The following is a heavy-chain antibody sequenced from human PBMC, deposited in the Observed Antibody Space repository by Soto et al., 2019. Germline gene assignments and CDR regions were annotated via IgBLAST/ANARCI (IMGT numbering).Heavy chain of an antibody. CDR2: IYYSGST. D-gene: IGHD4-17*01. Sequence: QVQLQESGPGLVKPSQTLSLTCTVSGGSISSGGYYWSWIRQHPGKGLEWIGYIYYSGSTYYNPSLKSRVTISVDTSKNQFSLKLSSVTAADTAVYYCARVPPPMDGDYDLRYYYYYYGMDVWGQGTTVTVSS. CDR3: ARVPPPMDGDYDLRYYYYYYGMDV. V-gene: IGHV4-31*03. CDR1: GGSISSGGYY. J-gene: IGHJ6*02.